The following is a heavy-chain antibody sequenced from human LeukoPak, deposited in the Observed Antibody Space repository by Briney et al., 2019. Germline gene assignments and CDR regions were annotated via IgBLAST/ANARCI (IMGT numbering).Heavy chain of an antibody. J-gene: IGHJ4*02. Sequence: SQTLSLTCAISGDSVSSNSAAWNWIRQSPSRGLEWLGRNDYRSKWYNDYAVSVKSRITINPDTSKNQFSLQLNSVTPEDTAVYYCARGGVIAAAGTDYFDYWGQGTLVTVSS. CDR1: GDSVSSNSAA. D-gene: IGHD6-13*01. V-gene: IGHV6-1*01. CDR3: ARGGVIAAAGTDYFDY. CDR2: NDYRSKWYN.